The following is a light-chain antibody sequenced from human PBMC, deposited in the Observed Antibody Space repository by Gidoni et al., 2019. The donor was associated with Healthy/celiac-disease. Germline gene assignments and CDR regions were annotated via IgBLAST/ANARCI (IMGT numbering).Light chain of an antibody. CDR3: QQSHSTPST. Sequence: DIQMTQSPSSLSASVGDRVSITCRASQSINSYLNWYQQKPGKAPKLLIYAASSLQSGVPSRFSGSGSGTDFTLTISSLQPEDSATYYCQQSHSTPSTFGGGTQVDIK. V-gene: IGKV1-39*01. CDR2: AAS. CDR1: QSINSY. J-gene: IGKJ4*01.